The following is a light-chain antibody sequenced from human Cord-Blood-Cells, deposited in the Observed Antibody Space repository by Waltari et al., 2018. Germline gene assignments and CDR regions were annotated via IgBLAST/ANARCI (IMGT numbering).Light chain of an antibody. J-gene: IGLJ1*01. V-gene: IGLV2-8*01. CDR2: AVS. Sequence: QSALTQPPSASGSPGQSVTISCTGTSSDVGGYNYVSWYQQHPGKAPKLMIYAVSKRPSGVPVRFSGSKSGNTASLTVSGLQAEDEADYYCSSYAGSNNFVFGTGTKVTVL. CDR3: SSYAGSNNFV. CDR1: SSDVGGYNY.